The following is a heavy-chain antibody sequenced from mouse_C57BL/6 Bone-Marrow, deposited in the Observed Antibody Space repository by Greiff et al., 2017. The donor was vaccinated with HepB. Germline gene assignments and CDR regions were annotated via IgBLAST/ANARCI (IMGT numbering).Heavy chain of an antibody. J-gene: IGHJ4*01. Sequence: DVQLVESGGGLVQPKGSLKLSCAASGFTFNTYAMHWVRQAPGRGLEWVARIRSKSSNYATYYADSVKDRFTISRDDSQSMLYLQMNNLKSEDTAMYYCVREGLLPSMDDWGQGTSVTVSS. V-gene: IGHV10-3*01. CDR3: VREGLLPSMDD. CDR2: IRSKSSNYAT. D-gene: IGHD2-3*01. CDR1: GFTFNTYA.